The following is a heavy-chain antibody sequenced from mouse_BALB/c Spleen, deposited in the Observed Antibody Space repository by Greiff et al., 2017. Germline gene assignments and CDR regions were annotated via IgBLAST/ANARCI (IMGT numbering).Heavy chain of an antibody. V-gene: IGHV5-17*02. CDR3: ARSWTVGGFDY. CDR1: GFTFSSFG. D-gene: IGHD1-1*01. CDR2: ISSGSSTI. J-gene: IGHJ2*01. Sequence: EVKLVESGGGLVQPGGSRKLSCAASGFTFSSFGMHWVRQAPEKGLEWVAYISSGSSTIYYADTVKGRFTISRDNPKNTLFLQMTSLRSEDTAMYYCARSWTVGGFDYWGQGTTLTVSS.